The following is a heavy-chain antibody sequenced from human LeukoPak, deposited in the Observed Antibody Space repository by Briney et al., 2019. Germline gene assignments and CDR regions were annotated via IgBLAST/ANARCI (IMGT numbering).Heavy chain of an antibody. CDR2: IYSGGST. Sequence: GGSLRLSCAASGFTVSSNYMSWVRQAPGKGLEWVSVIYSGGSTYYADSVKGRFTISRDSSKNTLYLQMNSLRAEDTAVYYCASATTVVTLFDYWGQGTLVTVSS. CDR3: ASATTVVTLFDY. J-gene: IGHJ4*02. V-gene: IGHV3-66*01. CDR1: GFTVSSNY. D-gene: IGHD4-23*01.